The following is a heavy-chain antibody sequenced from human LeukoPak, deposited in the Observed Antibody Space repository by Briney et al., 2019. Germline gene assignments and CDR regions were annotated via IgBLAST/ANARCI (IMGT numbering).Heavy chain of an antibody. Sequence: PGGSLRLSCAASGFTFSSYGMHWVRQAPGKGLEWVAVISYDGSNKYYADSVKGRFTISRDNSKNTLYLQMNSLRAEDTAVYYCAKDRDDQVGMAVAGTHYGMDVWGQGTTVTVSS. CDR3: AKDRDDQVGMAVAGTHYGMDV. V-gene: IGHV3-30*18. D-gene: IGHD6-19*01. CDR1: GFTFSSYG. J-gene: IGHJ6*02. CDR2: ISYDGSNK.